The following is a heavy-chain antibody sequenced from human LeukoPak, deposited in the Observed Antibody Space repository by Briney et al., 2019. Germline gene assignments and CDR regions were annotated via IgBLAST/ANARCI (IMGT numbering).Heavy chain of an antibody. D-gene: IGHD2-2*01. V-gene: IGHV4-61*01. CDR3: ARGASRVVPIGY. J-gene: IGHJ4*02. Sequence: SETLSLTCIVSGGSVSSGSYYWSWIRQPPGKGLEWIGYIYYSGSTNYNPSLKSRVTISVDTSKNQFSLKLSSVTAADTAVYYCARGASRVVPIGYWGQGTLVTVSS. CDR1: GGSVSSGSYY. CDR2: IYYSGST.